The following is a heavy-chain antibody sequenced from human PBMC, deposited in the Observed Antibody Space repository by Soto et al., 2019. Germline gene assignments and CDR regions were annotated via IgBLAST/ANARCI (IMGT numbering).Heavy chain of an antibody. CDR1: GFTVSSNY. CDR2: IYSGGST. D-gene: IGHD4-17*01. CDR3: ARGTVTTPDYFDY. J-gene: IGHJ4*02. Sequence: EVQLVESGGGLVQPGGSLRLSCAASGFTVSSNYMSWVRQAPGKGLEWVSVIYSGGSTYYADSVKGRFTMSRDNSKNTLYLQMNSLRAEDTAVYYCARGTVTTPDYFDYWGQGTLVTVSS. V-gene: IGHV3-66*01.